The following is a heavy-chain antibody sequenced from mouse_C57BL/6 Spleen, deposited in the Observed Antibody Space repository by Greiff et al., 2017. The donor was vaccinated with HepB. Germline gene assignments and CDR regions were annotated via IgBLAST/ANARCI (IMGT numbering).Heavy chain of an antibody. J-gene: IGHJ2*01. D-gene: IGHD2-1*01. V-gene: IGHV1-52*01. Sequence: QVQLKQPGAELVRPGSSVKLSCKASGYTFTSYWMHWVKQRPIQGLEWIGNIDPSDSETHYNQKFKDKATLTVDKSSSTAYMQLSSLTSEDSAVYYCAREGDGNFYYFDYWSQGTTLTVSS. CDR1: GYTFTSYW. CDR3: AREGDGNFYYFDY. CDR2: IDPSDSET.